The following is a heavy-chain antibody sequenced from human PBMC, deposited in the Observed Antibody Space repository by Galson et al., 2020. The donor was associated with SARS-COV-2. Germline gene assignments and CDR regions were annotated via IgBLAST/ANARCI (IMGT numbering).Heavy chain of an antibody. CDR3: VRATTKVTTLRPEH. CDR2: INPSGGRT. V-gene: IGHV1-46*01. J-gene: IGHJ1*01. CDR1: RYTFTDYY. Sequence: SVPVSCKASRYTFTDYYMHWVRQAPAQGREWMGIINPSGGRTTYAQKFQGRFTMTSDTSTSTVYMELSSLRSEDTAVYYCVRATTKVTTLRPEHWGQGTLVTVSS. D-gene: IGHD4-17*01.